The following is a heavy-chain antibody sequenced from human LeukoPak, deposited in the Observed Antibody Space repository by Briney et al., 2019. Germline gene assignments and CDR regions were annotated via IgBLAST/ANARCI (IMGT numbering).Heavy chain of an antibody. J-gene: IGHJ4*02. Sequence: GGSLRLSCAASGFTVSSNYMSWVRQAPGKGLEWVSTVSGSGGNTYYADSVKGRFTISRDSSKNTLYLQMNSLRAEDTAVYYCAKCKDSGGSRFKYFDYWGQGTLVTVSS. CDR2: VSGSGGNT. CDR1: GFTVSSNY. CDR3: AKCKDSGGSRFKYFDY. V-gene: IGHV3-23*01. D-gene: IGHD3-22*01.